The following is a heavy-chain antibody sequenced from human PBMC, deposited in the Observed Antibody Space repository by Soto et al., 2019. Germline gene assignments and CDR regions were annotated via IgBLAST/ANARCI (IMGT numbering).Heavy chain of an antibody. CDR2: IKSKTDGGTT. CDR1: GFTFSNAW. D-gene: IGHD3-10*01. CDR3: TTHYGSGSYWYYYGMDV. J-gene: IGHJ6*02. V-gene: IGHV3-15*01. Sequence: KPGGSLRLSCAASGFTFSNAWMSWVRQAPGKGLEWVGRIKSKTDGGTTDYAAPVKGRFTISRDDSKNTLYLQMNSLKTEDTAVYYCTTHYGSGSYWYYYGMDVWGQGTTVTVSS.